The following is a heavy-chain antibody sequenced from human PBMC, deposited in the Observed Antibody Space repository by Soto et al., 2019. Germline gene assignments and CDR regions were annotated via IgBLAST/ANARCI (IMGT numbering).Heavy chain of an antibody. Sequence: GGSLRLSCAASGFTFSSYGMHWVRQAPGKGLEWVAVISYDGSNKYYADSVKGRFTISRDNSKNTLYLQMNSLRAEDTAVYYCAKGWVVTAIHYGMDVWGQGTTVTV. D-gene: IGHD2-21*02. V-gene: IGHV3-30*18. CDR2: ISYDGSNK. CDR3: AKGWVVTAIHYGMDV. J-gene: IGHJ6*02. CDR1: GFTFSSYG.